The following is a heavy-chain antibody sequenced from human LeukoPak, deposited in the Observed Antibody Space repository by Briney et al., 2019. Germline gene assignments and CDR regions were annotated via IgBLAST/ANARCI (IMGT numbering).Heavy chain of an antibody. Sequence: ASVKPSCKASRYTFTSYDINWGRQATGHRLEWRGWMNPNIGKTGYAQKFKSTVTMARNTSISTAYMELSSLRSEDTAVKYWARVSRTTDVWGKGATVTVSS. CDR2: MNPNIGKT. CDR1: RYTFTSYD. D-gene: IGHD1-14*01. V-gene: IGHV1-8*01. CDR3: ARVSRTTDV. J-gene: IGHJ6*04.